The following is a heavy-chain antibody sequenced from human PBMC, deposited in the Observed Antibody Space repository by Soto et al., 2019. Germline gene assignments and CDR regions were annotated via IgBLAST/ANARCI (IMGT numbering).Heavy chain of an antibody. V-gene: IGHV1-18*01. CDR1: GYTFTSYG. J-gene: IGHJ3*02. CDR2: ISAYNGNT. Sequence: ASVKVSCKASGYTFTSYGISWVRQAPGQGLEWMGWISAYNGNTNYAQKLQGRVTMTTDTSTSTAYMKLRSLRSDDTAVYYCARDQPSTDAFDIWGQGTMVTVSS. CDR3: ARDQPSTDAFDI. D-gene: IGHD4-17*01.